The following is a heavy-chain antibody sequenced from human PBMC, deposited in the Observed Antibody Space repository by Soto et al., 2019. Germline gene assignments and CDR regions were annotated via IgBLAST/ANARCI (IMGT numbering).Heavy chain of an antibody. CDR1: GGSISSYY. V-gene: IGHV4-59*01. Sequence: SGTLSLTCTVSGGSISSYYWSWIRQPPGKGLEWIGYIYYSGSTNYNPSLKSRVTISVDTSKNQFSLKLSSVTAADTAVYYCARDHYYDSSGYYHYWDQGTLVTVSP. J-gene: IGHJ4*02. CDR2: IYYSGST. CDR3: ARDHYYDSSGYYHY. D-gene: IGHD3-22*01.